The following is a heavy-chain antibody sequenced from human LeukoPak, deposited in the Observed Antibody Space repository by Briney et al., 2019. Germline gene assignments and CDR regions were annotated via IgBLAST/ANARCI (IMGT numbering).Heavy chain of an antibody. J-gene: IGHJ4*02. Sequence: SETLSLTCTVSGYSISSTYYWGWIRQPPGKGLEWIGSIYHSGSTYYNPSLKSRITISVDTSKNQFSLKLSSVSAADTAVYYCARVATIVVVVAAPFDYWGQGTLVTVSS. D-gene: IGHD2-15*01. CDR1: GYSISSTYY. V-gene: IGHV4-38-2*02. CDR2: IYHSGST. CDR3: ARVATIVVVVAAPFDY.